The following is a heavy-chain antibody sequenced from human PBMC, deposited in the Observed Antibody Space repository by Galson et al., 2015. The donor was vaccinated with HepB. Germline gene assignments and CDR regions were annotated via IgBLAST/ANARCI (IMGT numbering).Heavy chain of an antibody. CDR2: NSAYNGNT. J-gene: IGHJ4*02. V-gene: IGHV1-18*01. CDR3: ARDKGCLRSARQFDY. CDR1: GYTFTSYG. Sequence: SVKVSCKASGYTFTSYGISWVRQAPGQGLEWMGWNSAYNGNTNYAQKLQGRVTMTTDTSTSTAYMELRSLRSDDTAVYYCARDKGCLRSARQFDYWGQATLVTVSS. D-gene: IGHD5/OR15-5a*01.